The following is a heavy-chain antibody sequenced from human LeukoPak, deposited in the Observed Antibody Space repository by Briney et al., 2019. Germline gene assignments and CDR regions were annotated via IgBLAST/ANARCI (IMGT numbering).Heavy chain of an antibody. V-gene: IGHV4-59*01. D-gene: IGHD3-9*01. J-gene: IGHJ3*02. CDR3: ARVNGGYFDWLLYPSWAFDI. CDR1: GGSISSYY. Sequence: PSETLSLTCTVSGGSISSYYWSWIRQPPGKGLEWIGYIYYGGSTNYNPSLKSRVTISVDTSKNQFSLKLSSVTAADTAVYYCARVNGGYFDWLLYPSWAFDIWGQGTMVTVSS. CDR2: IYYGGST.